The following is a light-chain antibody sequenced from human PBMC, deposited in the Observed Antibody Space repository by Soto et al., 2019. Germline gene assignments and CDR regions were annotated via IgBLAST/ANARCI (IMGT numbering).Light chain of an antibody. J-gene: IGKJ1*01. CDR1: QSISSW. V-gene: IGKV1-5*03. CDR3: KQYTSYTPRT. CDR2: KGS. Sequence: DIQMTHSPSTLCASVGDRFTISCGASQSISSWLAGFQQKPGKSTELLIYKGSSLESGVPSGFSSSGSGAEYTLNISSLQPDDFATYYRKQYTSYTPRTFGQGTNVEIK.